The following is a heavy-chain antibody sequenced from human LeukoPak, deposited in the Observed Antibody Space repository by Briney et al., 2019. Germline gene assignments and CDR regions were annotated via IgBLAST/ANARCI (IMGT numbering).Heavy chain of an antibody. CDR1: GGSISGDIYY. V-gene: IGHV4-39*01. Sequence: SETLSLTCSVSGGSISGDIYYWGWMRQPPAKGLEWIGSIHYSGNTYYSPSLKSRVTISVDTSKNQFSLRLSSVTAADTALYYCARSRSGTRWSISIDYWGQGTLVTVSS. D-gene: IGHD3-10*01. CDR3: ARSRSGTRWSISIDY. CDR2: IHYSGNT. J-gene: IGHJ4*02.